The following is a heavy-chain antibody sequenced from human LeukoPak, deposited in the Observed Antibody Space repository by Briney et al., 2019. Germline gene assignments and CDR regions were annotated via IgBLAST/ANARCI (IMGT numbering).Heavy chain of an antibody. CDR3: ARAEDIVVGNWFDP. D-gene: IGHD2-15*01. Sequence: ASVKVSCKASGGTFSSYAISWVRQAPGQGLEWMGGIIPIFGTASYAQKFQGRVTITTDESTSTAYMELSSLRSEDTAVYYCARAEDIVVGNWFDPWGQGTLVTVSS. V-gene: IGHV1-69*05. J-gene: IGHJ5*02. CDR1: GGTFSSYA. CDR2: IIPIFGTA.